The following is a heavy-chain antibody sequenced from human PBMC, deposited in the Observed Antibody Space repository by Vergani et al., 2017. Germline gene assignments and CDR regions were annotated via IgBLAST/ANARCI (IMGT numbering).Heavy chain of an antibody. V-gene: IGHV3-23*01. CDR3: AGDPRGYGGDPEDYYYGMDV. CDR1: GFRFREHG. CDR2: ISGHDHRT. D-gene: IGHD2-21*02. Sequence: EVQLLESGGGSVQPGESLRLSCVASGFRFREHGMNWVRQAPGTGLEWVSGISGHDHRTLYADAVKGRFIISRDDSKNTLYLQMSSLRVEDTAIYYCAGDPRGYGGDPEDYYYGMDVWGQGTTVTVSS. J-gene: IGHJ6*02.